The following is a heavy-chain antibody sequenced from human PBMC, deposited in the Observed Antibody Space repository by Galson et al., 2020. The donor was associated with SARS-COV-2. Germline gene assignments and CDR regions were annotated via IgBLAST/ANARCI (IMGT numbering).Heavy chain of an antibody. Sequence: GESLKISCAASGFTFSGSAMHWVRQASGKGLEWVGRIRSKANSYATAYAASVKGRFTISRDDSKNTAYLQMNSLKTEDTAVYYCTSHLGGSGWYDYYYGMDVWGQGTTVTVSS. D-gene: IGHD6-19*01. V-gene: IGHV3-73*01. CDR3: TSHLGGSGWYDYYYGMDV. J-gene: IGHJ6*02. CDR2: IRSKANSYAT. CDR1: GFTFSGSA.